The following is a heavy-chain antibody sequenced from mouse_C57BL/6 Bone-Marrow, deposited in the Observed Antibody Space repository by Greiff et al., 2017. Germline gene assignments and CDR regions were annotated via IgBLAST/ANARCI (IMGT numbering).Heavy chain of an antibody. D-gene: IGHD2-13*01. CDR2: ISYDGSN. J-gene: IGHJ3*01. Sequence: EVQVVESGPGLVKPSQSLSLTCSVTGYSITSGYYWNWIRQFPGNKLEWMGYISYDGSNNYNPSLKNRISITRDTSKNQFFLKLNSVTTEDTATYYCAREERTRFAYWDQGTLVTVSA. CDR3: AREERTRFAY. CDR1: GYSITSGYY. V-gene: IGHV3-6*01.